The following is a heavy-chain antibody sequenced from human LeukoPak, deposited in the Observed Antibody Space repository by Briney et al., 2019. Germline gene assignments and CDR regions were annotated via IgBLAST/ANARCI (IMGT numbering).Heavy chain of an antibody. D-gene: IGHD1-26*01. Sequence: PGGSLRLSCAASGFTFSSYAMNWVRQAPGKGLEWVSALSSTGGTTHYADSVKGRFTISRDNSKNTLYLQMNSLRAEDTAVYYCAKRYSGSSTGRAYDVWGQGTRVTVSS. CDR3: AKRYSGSSTGRAYDV. V-gene: IGHV3-23*01. CDR1: GFTFSSYA. J-gene: IGHJ3*01. CDR2: LSSTGGTT.